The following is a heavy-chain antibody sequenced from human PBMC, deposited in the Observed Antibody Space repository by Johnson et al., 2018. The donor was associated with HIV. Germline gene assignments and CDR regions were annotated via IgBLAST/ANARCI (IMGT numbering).Heavy chain of an antibody. CDR1: GFTFGAYA. D-gene: IGHD2-21*02. CDR3: TGGRDLRAFDI. V-gene: IGHV3-49*03. J-gene: IGHJ3*02. CDR2: IRSKAYGGTT. Sequence: EVQVVESGGGLVQPGRSLRLSCSASGFTFGAYALSWFRQAPGKGLEWVGFIRSKAYGGTTEYAASVKGRFTISRDDSQNIAYLQMNSLKTEDTAMYYCTGGRDLRAFDIWGQVTMVTVSS.